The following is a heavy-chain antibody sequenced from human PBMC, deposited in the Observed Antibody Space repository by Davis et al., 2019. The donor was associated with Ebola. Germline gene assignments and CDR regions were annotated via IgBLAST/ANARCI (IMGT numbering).Heavy chain of an antibody. J-gene: IGHJ4*02. Sequence: GESLKISCAASGFTFSDYYMSWIRQAPGKGLEWVSYISSSGSTIYYADSVKGRFTISRDNAKNSLYLQMNSLRAEDTAVYYCARSWSGNYYGYYFDYWGQGTLVTVSS. CDR3: ARSWSGNYYGYYFDY. V-gene: IGHV3-11*04. CDR2: ISSSGSTI. CDR1: GFTFSDYY. D-gene: IGHD1-26*01.